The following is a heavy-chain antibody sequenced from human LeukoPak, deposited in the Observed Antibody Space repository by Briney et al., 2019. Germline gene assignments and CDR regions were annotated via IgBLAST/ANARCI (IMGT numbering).Heavy chain of an antibody. CDR3: AKKGESLDYYYMDV. D-gene: IGHD3-10*01. CDR2: VSGRGGRN. V-gene: IGHV3-23*01. CDR1: GFTFSSYA. J-gene: IGHJ6*02. Sequence: GGSLRLSCAASGFTFSSYAMSWVRQAPGKGLEWVSGVSGRGGRNYYAASVQGRFTISRDNSKTTLHVQMNSMRAEDTAVYYCAKKGESLDYYYMDVWGQGTTVTVSS.